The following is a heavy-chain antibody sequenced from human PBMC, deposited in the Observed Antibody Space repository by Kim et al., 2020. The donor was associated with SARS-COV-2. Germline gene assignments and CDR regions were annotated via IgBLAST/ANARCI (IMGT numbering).Heavy chain of an antibody. D-gene: IGHD4-17*01. CDR1: GGSISSSNW. J-gene: IGHJ4*02. CDR2: IYHSGST. Sequence: SETLSLTCAVSGGSISSSNWWSWVRQPPGKGLEWIGEIYHSGSTNYNPSLKSRVTISVDKSKNQFSLKLSSVTAADTAVYYCARGAYGDYEGVYFDYWGQGTLVTVSS. V-gene: IGHV4-4*02. CDR3: ARGAYGDYEGVYFDY.